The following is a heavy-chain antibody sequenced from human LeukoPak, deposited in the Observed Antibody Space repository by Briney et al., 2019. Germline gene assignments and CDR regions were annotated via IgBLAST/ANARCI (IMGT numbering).Heavy chain of an antibody. Sequence: GASVKVSCKASGYTFSSYGFIWVRQAPGQGLEWMGWVSPCNGNTDYAQKLQGRDTMTTDNSPTTAYMDLRSLTSGDTAGDYCARRGGSYSHSDFWGQGTLVTVSS. V-gene: IGHV1-18*01. J-gene: IGHJ4*02. CDR2: VSPCNGNT. CDR1: GYTFSSYG. CDR3: ARRGGSYSHSDF. D-gene: IGHD1-26*01.